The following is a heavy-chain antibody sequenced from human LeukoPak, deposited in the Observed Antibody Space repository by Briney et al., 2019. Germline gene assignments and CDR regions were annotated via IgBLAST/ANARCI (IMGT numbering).Heavy chain of an antibody. CDR1: GYSISSGYY. CDR3: ARISYYYDDSGHPGYFDY. J-gene: IGHJ4*02. CDR2: IYHSGNT. V-gene: IGHV4-38-2*01. D-gene: IGHD3-22*01. Sequence: SEALSLTRVVSGYSISSGYYWGWFGRLPGKGREGIGNIYHSGNTYYNPSLKSRVTISVDMPNNQFSLKLIAVTAADTAEYYCARISYYYDDSGHPGYFDYWGQGTLVTVSS.